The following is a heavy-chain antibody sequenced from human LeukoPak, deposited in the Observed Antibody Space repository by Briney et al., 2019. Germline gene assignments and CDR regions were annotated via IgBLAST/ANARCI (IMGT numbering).Heavy chain of an antibody. CDR2: ISPYNGNT. Sequence: ASVKVSCKASGYTFTSYAMNWVRQAPGQGLEWMGWISPYNGNTKYAQKLQGRVTMTTDTSTNTAYMELRSLGSDDTAVYYCAREYYDTNRNHYFDYWGQGTLVTVSS. V-gene: IGHV1-18*01. CDR1: GYTFTSYA. CDR3: AREYYDTNRNHYFDY. D-gene: IGHD3-22*01. J-gene: IGHJ4*02.